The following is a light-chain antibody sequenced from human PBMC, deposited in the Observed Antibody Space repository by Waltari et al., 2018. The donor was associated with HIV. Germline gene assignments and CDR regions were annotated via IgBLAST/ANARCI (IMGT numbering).Light chain of an antibody. CDR3: SSYTRQISVA. Sequence: QSALTQPPSVSGSPGQSITITCTGTSDDIGAYNHVSCYQQYINDPPNLLIFAVRSRPSGVSGRFSASKSGNTASLPITGLQSDDEAIYYCSSYTRQISVAFGGGTRVTV. J-gene: IGLJ2*01. V-gene: IGLV2-14*03. CDR1: SDDIGAYNH. CDR2: AVR.